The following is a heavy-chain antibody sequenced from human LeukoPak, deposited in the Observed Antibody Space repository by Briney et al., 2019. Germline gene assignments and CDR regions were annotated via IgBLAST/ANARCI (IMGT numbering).Heavy chain of an antibody. J-gene: IGHJ6*02. V-gene: IGHV4-59*08. Sequence: SETLSLTCTVSGGSIGSYYWSWIRQPPGKGLEWIGYIYYSGSTNYNPSLKSRVTISVDTSKNQFSLKLSSVTAADTAVYYCARRSITMIGGMDVWGQGTTVTVSS. D-gene: IGHD3-22*01. CDR3: ARRSITMIGGMDV. CDR2: IYYSGST. CDR1: GGSIGSYY.